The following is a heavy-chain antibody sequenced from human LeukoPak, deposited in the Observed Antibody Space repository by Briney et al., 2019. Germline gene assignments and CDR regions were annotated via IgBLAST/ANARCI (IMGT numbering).Heavy chain of an antibody. J-gene: IGHJ4*02. V-gene: IGHV3-30*04. D-gene: IGHD3-22*01. CDR3: ARGDYYDSSGYFDY. CDR2: ISYDGTYK. CDR1: GLTFSSFT. Sequence: GGSLRLSCAASGLTFSSFTMHWVRQAPGKGLEWVAVISYDGTYKNYTDSVKGRFTISRDNAKNSLYLQMNSLRAEDTAVYYCARGDYYDSSGYFDYWGQGTLVTVSS.